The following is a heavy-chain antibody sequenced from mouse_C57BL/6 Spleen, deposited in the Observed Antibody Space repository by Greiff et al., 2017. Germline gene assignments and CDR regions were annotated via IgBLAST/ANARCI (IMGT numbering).Heavy chain of an antibody. CDR2: IRLKSDNYAT. CDR1: GFTFSNYW. CDR3: TLYHYAMDY. V-gene: IGHV6-3*01. Sequence: DVKLQESGGGLVQPGGSMKLSCVASGFTFSNYWMNWVRQSPEKGLEWVAQIRLKSDNYATHYAESVKGRFTISRDDSKSSVYLQMNNLRAEDTGIYYCTLYHYAMDYWGQGTSVTVSS. J-gene: IGHJ4*01.